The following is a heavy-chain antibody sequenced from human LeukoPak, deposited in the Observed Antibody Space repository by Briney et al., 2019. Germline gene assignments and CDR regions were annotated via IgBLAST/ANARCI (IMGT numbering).Heavy chain of an antibody. D-gene: IGHD1-26*01. CDR3: AKDLGATPFDY. J-gene: IGHJ4*02. V-gene: IGHV3-30*18. CDR1: GFTFSSYG. Sequence: GGSLRLSCAASGFTFSSYGMHWVRQAPGKGLEWVAVISYDGRNKYYADSVKGRFTISRDNSKNTLYLQMDSLRAEDTAVYYCAKDLGATPFDYWGQGTLVTVSS. CDR2: ISYDGRNK.